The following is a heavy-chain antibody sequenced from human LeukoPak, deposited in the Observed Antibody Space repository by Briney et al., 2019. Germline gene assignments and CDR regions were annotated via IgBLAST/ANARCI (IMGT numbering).Heavy chain of an antibody. V-gene: IGHV4-59*11. D-gene: IGHD4-11*01. Sequence: KPSETLSLTCSVSGGSIRNHFWSWIRLPPGKGLEWIGNIYYTTNPNYNPSLARRVTISVETSKNQLSLKLNSVTAADTAAYYCARDRNYFDPWGQGTRVTVSS. J-gene: IGHJ5*02. CDR1: GGSIRNHF. CDR3: ARDRNYFDP. CDR2: IYYTTNP.